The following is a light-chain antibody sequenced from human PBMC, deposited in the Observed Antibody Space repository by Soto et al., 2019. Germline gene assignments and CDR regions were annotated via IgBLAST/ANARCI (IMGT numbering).Light chain of an antibody. Sequence: QSVLTQPPSVSEAPRQAVTISCSGGSSNIGNNGVNWYQHLPGKAPKLLIYYNDLLPSGVSDRFSGSKSGTSASLAIGVLQSEDEGDYYCAAWDDSLNAYVFGTGTKVTVL. J-gene: IGLJ1*01. CDR3: AAWDDSLNAYV. V-gene: IGLV1-36*01. CDR2: YND. CDR1: SSNIGNNG.